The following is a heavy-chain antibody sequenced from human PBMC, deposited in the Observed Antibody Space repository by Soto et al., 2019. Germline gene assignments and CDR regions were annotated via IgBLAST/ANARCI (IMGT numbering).Heavy chain of an antibody. CDR3: ARGREIFGAVTPFAY. D-gene: IGHD3-3*01. CDR1: GAPFSGYY. V-gene: IGHV4-34*02. CDR2: INNTGST. Sequence: QVQLQQWGAGLPKPSETLSLTCAVYGAPFSGYYWTCIRQPPGKGLEWIGEINNTGSTKYNPSLKGRVTISLDTSKNQFSLSLRSVTAADTAVYYCARGREIFGAVTPFAYGGRGTQVAVSS. J-gene: IGHJ1*01.